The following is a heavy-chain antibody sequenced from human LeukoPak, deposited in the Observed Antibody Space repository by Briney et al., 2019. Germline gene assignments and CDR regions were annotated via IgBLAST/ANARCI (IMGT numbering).Heavy chain of an antibody. J-gene: IGHJ4*02. Sequence: GGTLRLSCAASGFTYSHYGMHWVRQAPGKELEWVAVIWSDGTEKYYGDAVKGRFTISRDNSRNTLYLQMNSLRGEDTAVYYCAKDAQRGFDYSNSLEYWGQGTLVTVSS. CDR1: GFTYSHYG. CDR3: AKDAQRGFDYSNSLEY. D-gene: IGHD4-11*01. V-gene: IGHV3-33*06. CDR2: IWSDGTEK.